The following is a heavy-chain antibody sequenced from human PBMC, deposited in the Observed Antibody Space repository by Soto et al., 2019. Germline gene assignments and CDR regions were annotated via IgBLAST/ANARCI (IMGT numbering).Heavy chain of an antibody. V-gene: IGHV4-59*01. CDR2: IYYSGST. CDR1: GGSISSYY. Sequence: QVQLQESGPGLVKPSETLSLTCTVSGGSISSYYWSWIRQPPGKGLEWIGYIYYSGSTNYNPSLKXXVTISVDTSKNQFSLKLSSVTAADPAVYYCARAYGDYVFDYWGQGTLVTVSS. CDR3: ARAYGDYVFDY. D-gene: IGHD4-17*01. J-gene: IGHJ4*02.